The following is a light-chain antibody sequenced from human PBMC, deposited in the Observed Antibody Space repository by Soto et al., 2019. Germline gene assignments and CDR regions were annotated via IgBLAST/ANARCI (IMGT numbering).Light chain of an antibody. CDR3: QQYTAYPYT. Sequence: DIQMTQSPSTLSASVGDRVTITRRASQSVTNWLAWYQQKPGKAPNLLIYDASRLQSGIPSRFSGSGSGTEFTLTISSLQPDDFATYYCQQYTAYPYTFGRGAKLEIK. V-gene: IGKV1-5*01. CDR2: DAS. CDR1: QSVTNW. J-gene: IGKJ2*01.